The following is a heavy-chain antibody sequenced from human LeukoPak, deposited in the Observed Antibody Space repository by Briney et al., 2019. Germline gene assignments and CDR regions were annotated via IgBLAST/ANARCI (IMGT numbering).Heavy chain of an antibody. CDR2: SGST. CDR3: ASPRVRWAAAGTTWFDP. D-gene: IGHD6-13*01. J-gene: IGHJ5*02. Sequence: SETLSLTCTVSGDSISNYYWSWIRQPPGKGLEWIGYSGSTNYNPSVKSRVTISVDTSKNQFSLKLSSVTAADTAVYYCASPRVRWAAAGTTWFDPWGQGTLVTVSS. V-gene: IGHV4-59*12. CDR1: GDSISNYY.